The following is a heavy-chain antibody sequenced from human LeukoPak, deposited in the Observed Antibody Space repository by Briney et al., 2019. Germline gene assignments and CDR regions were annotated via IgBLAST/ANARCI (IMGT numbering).Heavy chain of an antibody. CDR2: MNPNSGNT. D-gene: IGHD3-9*01. CDR1: GYTFTSYG. CDR3: ARGPRRRLRYFDWSSPKADY. Sequence: ASVKVSCKASGYTFTSYGINWVRQATGQGLEWMGWMNPNSGNTGYAQKFQGRVTMTRNTSISTAYMELSSLRSEDTAVYHCARGPRRRLRYFDWSSPKADYWGQGTLVTVSS. J-gene: IGHJ4*02. V-gene: IGHV1-8*02.